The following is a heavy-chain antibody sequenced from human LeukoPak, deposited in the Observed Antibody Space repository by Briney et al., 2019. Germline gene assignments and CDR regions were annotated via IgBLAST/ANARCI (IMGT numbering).Heavy chain of an antibody. Sequence: GRSLRLSCAASGFTFSSYGMHWVRQAPGKGLEWVAVISYDGSNKYYADSVKGRFTISRDNSKNTLYLQMNSLRAEDTAVYYCAKDLSRYFDWLPDYWGQGTLVTVSS. CDR1: GFTFSSYG. V-gene: IGHV3-30*18. J-gene: IGHJ4*02. CDR3: AKDLSRYFDWLPDY. CDR2: ISYDGSNK. D-gene: IGHD3-9*01.